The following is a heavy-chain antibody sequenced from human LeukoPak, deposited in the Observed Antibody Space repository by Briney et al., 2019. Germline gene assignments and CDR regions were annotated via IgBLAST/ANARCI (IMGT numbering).Heavy chain of an antibody. CDR3: AREGKYSYGNSFDY. J-gene: IGHJ4*02. CDR2: INPNSGGT. Sequence: GASVKVSCKASGYTFTGYYMHWVRQAPGQGLEWMGWINPNSGGTNYAQKFQGRVTMTRDTSISTAYMELSRLRSDDTAVYYCAREGKYSYGNSFDYWGQGTLVTVSS. V-gene: IGHV1-2*02. CDR1: GYTFTGYY. D-gene: IGHD5-18*01.